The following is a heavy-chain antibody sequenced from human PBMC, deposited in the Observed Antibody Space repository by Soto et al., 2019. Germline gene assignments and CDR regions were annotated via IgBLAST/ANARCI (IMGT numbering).Heavy chain of an antibody. CDR2: IKSKTDGGTT. CDR3: TTDSLSGSYLRLYYYYYGMDV. Sequence: PGGSLRLSCAASGFTFSNAWMSRVRQAPGKGLEWVGRIKSKTDGGTTDYAAPVKGRFTISRDDSKNTLYLQMNSLKTEDTAVYYCTTDSLSGSYLRLYYYYYGMDVWGQGTTVTVSS. J-gene: IGHJ6*02. D-gene: IGHD1-26*01. CDR1: GFTFSNAW. V-gene: IGHV3-15*07.